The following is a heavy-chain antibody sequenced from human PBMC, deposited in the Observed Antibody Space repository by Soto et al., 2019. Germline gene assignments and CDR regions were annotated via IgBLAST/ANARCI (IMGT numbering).Heavy chain of an antibody. CDR2: IYYSGST. CDR1: GGSISSSSYY. V-gene: IGHV4-39*02. CDR3: AGDGEVVVVASTTRGAFEG. Sequence: QLQLQESGPGLVKPSETLSLTCTVSGGSISSSSYYWGWIRQPPGKGLEWIGSIYYSGSTYYNPSLKSRVTISVNQSKAWSCLNVCFVPGAATAVYYCAGDGEVVVVASTTRGAFEGWLQWTMVTVSS. J-gene: IGHJ3*01. D-gene: IGHD2-15*01.